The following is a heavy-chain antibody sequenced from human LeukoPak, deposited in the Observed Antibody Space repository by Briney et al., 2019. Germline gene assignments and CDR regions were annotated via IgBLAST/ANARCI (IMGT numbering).Heavy chain of an antibody. Sequence: GGSLRLSCAASGFTFSSYSMNWVRQAPGKGLEWVSSISSSSSYIYYADSVKGRFTISRDNAKNSLYLQMNSLRAEDTAVYYCARDSAMVGHPFDYWGQGTLVTVSS. D-gene: IGHD2-15*01. CDR3: ARDSAMVGHPFDY. J-gene: IGHJ4*02. V-gene: IGHV3-21*01. CDR2: ISSSSSYI. CDR1: GFTFSSYS.